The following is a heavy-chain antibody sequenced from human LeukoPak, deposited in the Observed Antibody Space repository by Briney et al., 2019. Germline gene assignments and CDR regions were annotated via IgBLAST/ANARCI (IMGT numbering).Heavy chain of an antibody. V-gene: IGHV1-3*01. D-gene: IGHD3-3*01. CDR2: INAGNGNT. CDR3: ARDLSFGVVSHLNY. CDR1: GYTFTSYA. J-gene: IGHJ4*02. Sequence: ASVKVSCKASGYTFTSYAMHWVRQAPGQRLEWMGWINAGNGNTKYSQKFQGRVTITRGTSASTAYMELSSLRSEDTAVYYCARDLSFGVVSHLNYWGQGTLVTVSS.